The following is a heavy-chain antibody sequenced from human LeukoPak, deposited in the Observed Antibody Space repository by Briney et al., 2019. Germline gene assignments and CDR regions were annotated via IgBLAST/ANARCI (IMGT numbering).Heavy chain of an antibody. Sequence: PGGSLRLSCAASGFTVSSNYMSWVRQAPGKGLEWVSVIYSGGSTYYADSVKGRFTISRDNSKNTLYLQMNTLRAEDTAVYYCAKGSGYSYAYYFDYWGQGTLVTVSS. J-gene: IGHJ4*02. V-gene: IGHV3-66*01. D-gene: IGHD5-18*01. CDR3: AKGSGYSYAYYFDY. CDR1: GFTVSSNY. CDR2: IYSGGST.